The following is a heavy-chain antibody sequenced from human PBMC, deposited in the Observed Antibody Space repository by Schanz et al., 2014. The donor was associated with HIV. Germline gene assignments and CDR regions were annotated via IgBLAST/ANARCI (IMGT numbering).Heavy chain of an antibody. J-gene: IGHJ4*02. D-gene: IGHD5-18*01. CDR2: MNANSGNT. CDR3: AREYSTWDRHFDY. V-gene: IGHV1-8*01. Sequence: QVQLVQSGAEVKKPGASVMVSCKASGYTFTSYAINWVRQATGQGLEWMGWMNANSGNTGYAKKFQSRVTMTRNTSIRTAFLELSSLRSDTTAVYYCAREYSTWDRHFDYWGQGTLVTVSP. CDR1: GYTFTSYA.